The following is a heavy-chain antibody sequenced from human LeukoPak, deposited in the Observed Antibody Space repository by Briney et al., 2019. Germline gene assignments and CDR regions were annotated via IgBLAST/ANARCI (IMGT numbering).Heavy chain of an antibody. V-gene: IGHV3-53*05. CDR3: AKVLGSGYSFYFQH. J-gene: IGHJ1*01. D-gene: IGHD3-22*01. CDR2: IYSGGST. Sequence: GGSLRLSCAASGFTVSSNYMSWVRQAPGKGLEWVSVIYSGGSTYYADSVKGRFTISRDNSKNTLYLQMNSLRAEDTAVYYCAKVLGSGYSFYFQHWGQGTLVTVSS. CDR1: GFTVSSNY.